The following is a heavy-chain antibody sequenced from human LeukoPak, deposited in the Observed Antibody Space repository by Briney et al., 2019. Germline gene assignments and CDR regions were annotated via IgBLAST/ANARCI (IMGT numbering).Heavy chain of an antibody. J-gene: IGHJ4*02. CDR3: ARGLYSRGYYYYFDY. Sequence: SETLSLTCAVYGGSFSGYYWSWIRQPPGKGLEWIGYIYYSGSTNYNPSLKSRVTISVDTSENQFSLKLSSVTAADTAVYYCARGLYSRGYYYYFDYWGQGTLVTVSS. CDR1: GGSFSGYY. D-gene: IGHD3-22*01. CDR2: IYYSGST. V-gene: IGHV4-59*01.